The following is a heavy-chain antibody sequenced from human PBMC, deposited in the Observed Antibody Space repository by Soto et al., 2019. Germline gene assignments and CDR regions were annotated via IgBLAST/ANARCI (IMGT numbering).Heavy chain of an antibody. V-gene: IGHV4-31*03. Sequence: SETLSLTCTVSGGSISSGGYYWSWIRQHPGKGLEWIGYIYYSGSTYYNPSLKSRVTISVDTSKNQFSLKLSSVTAADTAVYYCAREGAVTFPYYYYGMDLWGQGTTVTVSS. D-gene: IGHD3-16*01. CDR1: GGSISSGGYY. J-gene: IGHJ6*02. CDR2: IYYSGST. CDR3: AREGAVTFPYYYYGMDL.